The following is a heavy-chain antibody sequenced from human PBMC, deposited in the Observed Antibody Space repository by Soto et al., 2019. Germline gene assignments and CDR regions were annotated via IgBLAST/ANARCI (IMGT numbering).Heavy chain of an antibody. CDR1: VGSISGYY. J-gene: IGHJ6*02. CDR3: ARQQLLPFYYALDV. D-gene: IGHD1-26*01. CDR2: IYYRGST. V-gene: IGHV4-59*01. Sequence: SETLSPTGNVPVGSISGYYWSWIRQCPGKGLEYIGYIYYRGSTNYNPSLKSRVTMSVDTSRNQFSLKMNSVTAADTAVYYCARQQLLPFYYALDVWGQGNTVTVSS.